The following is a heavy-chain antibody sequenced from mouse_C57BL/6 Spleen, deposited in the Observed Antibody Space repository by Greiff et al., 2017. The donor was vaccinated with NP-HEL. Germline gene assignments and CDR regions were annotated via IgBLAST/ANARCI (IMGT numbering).Heavy chain of an antibody. CDR3: ARAYYGSSPLYAMDY. D-gene: IGHD1-1*01. CDR2: IYPRSGNT. CDR1: GYTFTSYG. J-gene: IGHJ4*01. V-gene: IGHV1-81*01. Sequence: VHLVESGAELARPGASVKLSCKASGYTFTSYGISWVKQRTGQGLEWIGEIYPRSGNTYYNEKFKGKATLTADKSSSTAYMELRSLTSEDSAVYFCARAYYGSSPLYAMDYWGQGTSVTVSS.